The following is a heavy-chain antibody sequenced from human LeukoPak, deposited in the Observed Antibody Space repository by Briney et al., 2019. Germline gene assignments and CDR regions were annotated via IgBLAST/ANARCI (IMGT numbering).Heavy chain of an antibody. CDR2: ISYDGSNK. D-gene: IGHD2-21*02. V-gene: IGHV3-30-3*01. Sequence: PGGSLRLSCAASGFTFSSYAMHWVRQAPGKGLEWVAVISYDGSNKYYADSVKGRFTISRDNSKNTLYLQMNSLRAEDTAVYYCAKGVVVTGLFYYYGMDVWGQGTTVTVSS. CDR1: GFTFSSYA. J-gene: IGHJ6*02. CDR3: AKGVVVTGLFYYYGMDV.